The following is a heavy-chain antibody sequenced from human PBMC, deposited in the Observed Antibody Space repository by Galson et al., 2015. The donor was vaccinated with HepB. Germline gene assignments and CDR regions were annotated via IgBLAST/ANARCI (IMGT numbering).Heavy chain of an antibody. J-gene: IGHJ2*01. CDR3: ARGDRLWFGAKHNWYFDL. CDR1: GFTFSSYW. CDR2: IKQDGSEK. V-gene: IGHV3-7*03. Sequence: SLRLSCAASGFTFSSYWMSWVRQAPGKGLEWVANIKQDGSEKYYVDSVKGRFTISRDNAKNSLYLQMNSLRAEDTAVYYCARGDRLWFGAKHNWYFDLWGRGTLVTVSS. D-gene: IGHD3-10*01.